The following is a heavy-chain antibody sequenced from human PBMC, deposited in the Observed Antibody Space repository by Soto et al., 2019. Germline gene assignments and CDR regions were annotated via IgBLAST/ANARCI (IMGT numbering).Heavy chain of an antibody. CDR1: CGSISSGDYY. D-gene: IGHD3-22*01. CDR2: IYYSGST. Sequence: LSLTCTVSCGSISSGDYYWSWIRQPPGKGLEWIGYIYYSGSTYYNPSLKSRVTISVDTSKNQFSLKLSSVTAADTAVYYCARVTIVVVIIDYWGQGTLVTVSS. CDR3: ARVTIVVVIIDY. V-gene: IGHV4-30-4*01. J-gene: IGHJ4*02.